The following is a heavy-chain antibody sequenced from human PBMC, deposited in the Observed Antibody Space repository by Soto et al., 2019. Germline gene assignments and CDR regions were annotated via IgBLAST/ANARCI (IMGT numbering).Heavy chain of an antibody. CDR3: ASFTMVRGALDY. J-gene: IGHJ4*02. V-gene: IGHV4-34*01. Sequence: QVQLQQWGAGLLKPSETLSLTCAVYGGSFSGYYWSWIRQPPGKGLEWIGEINHSGSTNYNPSLKRRVTIAVDTSKNQSSQKLSSVTAADTAVYYCASFTMVRGALDYWGQGTLVTVSS. D-gene: IGHD3-10*01. CDR2: INHSGST. CDR1: GGSFSGYY.